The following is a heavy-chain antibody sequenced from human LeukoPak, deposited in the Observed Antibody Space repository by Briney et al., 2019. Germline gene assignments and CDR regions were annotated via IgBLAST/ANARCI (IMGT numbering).Heavy chain of an antibody. V-gene: IGHV3-53*01. D-gene: IGHD3-16*01. J-gene: IGHJ4*02. CDR2: IYSGDNM. Sequence: PGGSLRLSCAASGFTVSSNYMNWVRQAPGKGLEWVSIIYSGDNMYSADSVKSRFTISTDSSKNTLYLQMNGLRAEDTAVYYCARVKGGNYFDYWGQGTLVTVSS. CDR1: GFTVSSNY. CDR3: ARVKGGNYFDY.